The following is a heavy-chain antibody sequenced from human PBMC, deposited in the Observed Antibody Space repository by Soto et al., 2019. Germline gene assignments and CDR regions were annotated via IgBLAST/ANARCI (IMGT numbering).Heavy chain of an antibody. CDR2: IIPIFGTA. D-gene: IGHD3-16*02. CDR1: GGTFSSYA. Sequence: QVQLVQSGAEVKKPGSSVKVSCTASGGTFSSYAISWVRQAPGQGLEWMGGIIPIFGTANYAQKFQGRVTITADESTSTAYMELSSLRSEDTAVYYCARDRLRLGELSSMYFDYWGQGTLVTVSS. V-gene: IGHV1-69*01. CDR3: ARDRLRLGELSSMYFDY. J-gene: IGHJ4*02.